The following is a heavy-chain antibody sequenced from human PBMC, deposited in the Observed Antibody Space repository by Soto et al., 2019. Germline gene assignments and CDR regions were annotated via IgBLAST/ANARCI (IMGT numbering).Heavy chain of an antibody. CDR1: GYTFTGYY. Sequence: ASVKVSCKASGYTFTGYYMHWVRQAPGQGLEWMGWINPNSGGTNYAQKFQGRVTMTRDTSISTAYMELSRLRSDDTAVYYCASPSYSGRYYDFDYWGQGTLVTVSS. D-gene: IGHD1-26*01. CDR2: INPNSGGT. CDR3: ASPSYSGRYYDFDY. J-gene: IGHJ4*02. V-gene: IGHV1-2*02.